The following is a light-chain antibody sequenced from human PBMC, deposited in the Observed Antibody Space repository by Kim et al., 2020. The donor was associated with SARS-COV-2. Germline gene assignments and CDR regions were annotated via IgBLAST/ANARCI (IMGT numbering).Light chain of an antibody. CDR1: QSVSSN. Sequence: EIVMTQSPATLSVSPGERATLSCRASQSVSSNLAWYQQKFGQAPRLLIYGESTRATGIPARFSGSGSGTEFTLTISSLQSEDFAVYYCQQYNSWPGSFGQGTKLEI. CDR2: GES. J-gene: IGKJ2*03. CDR3: QQYNSWPGS. V-gene: IGKV3-15*01.